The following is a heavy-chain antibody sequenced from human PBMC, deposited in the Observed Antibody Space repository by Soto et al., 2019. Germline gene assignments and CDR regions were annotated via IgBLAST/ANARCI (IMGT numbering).Heavy chain of an antibody. CDR3: AIRVEMATIIAFDI. CDR2: IIPIFGTA. CDR1: GGTFSSYA. D-gene: IGHD5-12*01. Sequence: QVQLVQSGAEVKKPGSSVKVSCKASGGTFSSYAISWVRQAPGQGLEWMGGIIPIFGTANYAQKFQGRVTITADESTSTAYMELSSLRSEDTAVYYCAIRVEMATIIAFDIWGQGTMVTVSS. J-gene: IGHJ3*02. V-gene: IGHV1-69*01.